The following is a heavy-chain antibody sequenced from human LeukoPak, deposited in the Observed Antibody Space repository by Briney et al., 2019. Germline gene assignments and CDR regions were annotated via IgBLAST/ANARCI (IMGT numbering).Heavy chain of an antibody. D-gene: IGHD6-13*01. CDR1: GGSFSGYY. Sequence: KPSETLSLTCAVYGGSFSGYYWSWIRQPPGKGLEWIGEINHSGSTNYNPSLKSRVTISVDTSKNQFSLKLSSVTAADTAVYYCARVRGYHYYYYYMAVWGKGTTVTVSS. CDR3: ARVRGYHYYYYYMAV. CDR2: INHSGST. J-gene: IGHJ6*03. V-gene: IGHV4-34*01.